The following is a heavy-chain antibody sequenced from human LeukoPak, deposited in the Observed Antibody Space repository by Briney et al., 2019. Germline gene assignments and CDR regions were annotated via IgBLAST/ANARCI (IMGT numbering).Heavy chain of an antibody. Sequence: GRSLRLSCAASGFTFDDYAMHWVRQAPGKGLEWVSGISWNSGSIGYADSVKGRFTISRDNAKNSLYLQMNSLRAEDTALYYCATDEIVGATYQGGFDYWGQGTLVTVSS. CDR2: ISWNSGSI. CDR3: ATDEIVGATYQGGFDY. J-gene: IGHJ4*02. CDR1: GFTFDDYA. D-gene: IGHD1-26*01. V-gene: IGHV3-9*01.